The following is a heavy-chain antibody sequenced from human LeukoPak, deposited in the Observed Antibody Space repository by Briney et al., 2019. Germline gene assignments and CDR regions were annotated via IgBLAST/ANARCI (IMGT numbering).Heavy chain of an antibody. D-gene: IGHD5-18*01. Sequence: SETLSLTCTVSGGSISSGNYHWGWIRQPPGKGLEWIGSIYYSGSSYYNPSLESRATIYVDTARNHFSLKLSSVTAEDTAVYYCGRLPWGGSSYGPLDVWGQGTAVTVSS. V-gene: IGHV4-39*01. CDR1: GGSISSGNYH. CDR2: IYYSGSS. J-gene: IGHJ6*02. CDR3: GRLPWGGSSYGPLDV.